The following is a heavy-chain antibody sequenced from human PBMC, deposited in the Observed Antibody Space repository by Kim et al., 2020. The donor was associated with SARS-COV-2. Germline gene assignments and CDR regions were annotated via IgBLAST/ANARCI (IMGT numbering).Heavy chain of an antibody. V-gene: IGHV4-59*01. CDR3: ARDHREWLQYTANWYFDL. J-gene: IGHJ2*01. CDR2: IYYSGST. CDR1: GGSISSYY. Sequence: SETLSLTCTVSGGSISSYYWSWIRQPPGKGLEWIGYIYYSGSTNYNPSLRSGGTITVDTSTNQFSLKLSSVTAADTAVYYCARDHREWLQYTANWYFDLWGRGTLVTVSS. D-gene: IGHD3-3*01.